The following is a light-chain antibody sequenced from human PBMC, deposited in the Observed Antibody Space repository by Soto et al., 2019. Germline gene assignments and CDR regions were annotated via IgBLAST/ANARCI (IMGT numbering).Light chain of an antibody. J-gene: IGKJ4*01. CDR3: QQYNNWHSAT. V-gene: IGKV3-15*01. CDR2: DTS. CDR1: QGIGDT. Sequence: EVLMTQSPATLSVSPREGFTLSCTASQGIGDTLAWYQHKPGQTPRLLIYDTSTRATGVPARFSGSRSAPEFTLTINSLKSEDFGVYYCQQYNNWHSATFGGGTKVDI.